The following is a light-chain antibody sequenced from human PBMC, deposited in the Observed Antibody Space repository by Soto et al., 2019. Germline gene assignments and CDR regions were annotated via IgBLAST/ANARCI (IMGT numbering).Light chain of an antibody. J-gene: IGKJ3*01. V-gene: IGKV1-5*03. CDR1: QSISSW. CDR3: QQYNSYAGVT. Sequence: IQMTQSPSTLSASVGDRVTITCRASQSISSWLAWYQQKPGKAPKLLIYKASSLESGVPSRFSGSGSGTEFTLTISSLQPDDFATYYCQQYNSYAGVTFGPGTKVDI. CDR2: KAS.